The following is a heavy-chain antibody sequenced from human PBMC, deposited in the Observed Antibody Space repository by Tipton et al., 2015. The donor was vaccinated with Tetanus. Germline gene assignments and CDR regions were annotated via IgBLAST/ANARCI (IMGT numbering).Heavy chain of an antibody. Sequence: PLRLSCAASGVAFSSFAMHWVRQAPGKGLEWVAVISYDGSKNNYADSVKGRFTISRDNSKNTLYLQMNSLTTEDTAVYYCAREWTCTVASKYDYWGQGTLVTVSS. J-gene: IGHJ4*02. CDR3: AREWTCTVASKYDY. V-gene: IGHV3-30*04. CDR1: GVAFSSFA. D-gene: IGHD4-23*01. CDR2: ISYDGSKN.